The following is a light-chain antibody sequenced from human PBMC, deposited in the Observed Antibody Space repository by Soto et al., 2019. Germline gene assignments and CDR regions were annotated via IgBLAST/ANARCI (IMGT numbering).Light chain of an antibody. Sequence: EILLTQFPATLSLSPGDGATLSCRASQSVISYLARYQQKRGQAPRLLIYDSSNRATGIPARFSGSGSGTDFSLIISSLEPEDFAVYYCQQRSVWPLTFGGGTKVDIK. CDR2: DSS. V-gene: IGKV3-11*01. CDR3: QQRSVWPLT. J-gene: IGKJ4*01. CDR1: QSVISY.